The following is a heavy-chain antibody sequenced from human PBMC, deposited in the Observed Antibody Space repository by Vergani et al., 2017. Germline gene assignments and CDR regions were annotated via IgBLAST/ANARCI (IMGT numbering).Heavy chain of an antibody. CDR1: GGSFSGYY. Sequence: QVQLQQWGAGLLKPSETLSLTCAVYGGSFSGYYWSWIRQPPGKGLEWIGEINHSGSTNYNPSLKSRVTISVATSKNQFSLKLSSVTAADTAVYYCARGPPSSWIRSVPFDYWGQGTLVTVSS. J-gene: IGHJ4*02. CDR2: INHSGST. V-gene: IGHV4-34*01. CDR3: ARGPPSSWIRSVPFDY. D-gene: IGHD6-13*01.